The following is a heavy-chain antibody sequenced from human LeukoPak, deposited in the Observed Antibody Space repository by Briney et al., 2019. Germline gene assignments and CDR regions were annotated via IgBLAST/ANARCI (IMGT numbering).Heavy chain of an antibody. V-gene: IGHV4-59*01. CDR2: IYGSGYT. Sequence: PSEALSLTCTVSGASISGWYWSWIRQPPGKGLEWIGYIYGSGYTNYNPSLKSRVTMSIDTSKNHFSLNLTSVTAANTATYYCARETSLAGFASGLGFNYWGQGILVTVSS. J-gene: IGHJ4*02. CDR3: ARETSLAGFASGLGFNY. CDR1: GASISGWY. D-gene: IGHD6-19*01.